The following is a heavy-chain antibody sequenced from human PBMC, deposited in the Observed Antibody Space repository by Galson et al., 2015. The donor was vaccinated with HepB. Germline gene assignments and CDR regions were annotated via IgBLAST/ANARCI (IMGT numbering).Heavy chain of an antibody. CDR2: ISAYNGNT. D-gene: IGHD1-26*01. Sequence: SVKVSCKASGYTFTSYGISWVRQAPGQGLEWMGWISAYNGNTNYAQKLQGRVTTTTDTSTSTAYMELRSLRSDDTAVYYCARTREGVGASPGGYWGQGTLVTVSS. J-gene: IGHJ4*02. CDR1: GYTFTSYG. CDR3: ARTREGVGASPGGY. V-gene: IGHV1-18*04.